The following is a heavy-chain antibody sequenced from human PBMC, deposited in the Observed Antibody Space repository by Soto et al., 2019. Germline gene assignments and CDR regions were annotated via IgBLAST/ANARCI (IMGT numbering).Heavy chain of an antibody. V-gene: IGHV6-1*01. D-gene: IGHD6-19*01. J-gene: IGHJ4*02. CDR2: TYYRSKWYN. Sequence: SQTLSLTCAISGDSVSTNSATWDWIRQSPSRGLEWLGRTYYRSKWYNDYAVSVKGRITINPDTSNNQLSLQLNSVTPEDTAVYYCARDRYSSGWLYFDYWGQGTLVTVSS. CDR3: ARDRYSSGWLYFDY. CDR1: GDSVSTNSAT.